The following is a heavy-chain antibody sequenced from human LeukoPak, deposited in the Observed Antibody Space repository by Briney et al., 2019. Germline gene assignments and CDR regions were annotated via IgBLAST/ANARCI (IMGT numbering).Heavy chain of an antibody. J-gene: IGHJ4*02. CDR2: ISGSGGST. Sequence: PGGSLRLSCAASGFTFSSYAMSWVRQAPGKGLEWVSVISGSGGSTYYADSVKGRFTISRDNSKNTLYLQMNSLRAEDTAVYYCANSNLPVAAAGTSAFDYWGQGTLVTVSS. CDR3: ANSNLPVAAAGTSAFDY. V-gene: IGHV3-23*01. CDR1: GFTFSSYA. D-gene: IGHD6-13*01.